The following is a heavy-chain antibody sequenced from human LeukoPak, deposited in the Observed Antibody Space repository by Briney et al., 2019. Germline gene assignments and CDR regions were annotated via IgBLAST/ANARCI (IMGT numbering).Heavy chain of an antibody. D-gene: IGHD4-17*01. CDR3: AKARDDYGDYDWDY. Sequence: GGSLSLSCAASGFTFSSYAMSWVRQAPGKGLEWVSAISGSGGSTYYADSVRGRFTISRDNSKNTLYLQMNSRRAEDTAVYYCAKARDDYGDYDWDYWGQGTLVTVSS. CDR1: GFTFSSYA. J-gene: IGHJ4*02. CDR2: ISGSGGST. V-gene: IGHV3-23*01.